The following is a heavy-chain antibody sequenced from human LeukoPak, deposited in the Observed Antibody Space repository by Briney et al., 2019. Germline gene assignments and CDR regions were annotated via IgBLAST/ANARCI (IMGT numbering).Heavy chain of an antibody. CDR2: IYTSGST. J-gene: IGHJ6*02. V-gene: IGHV4-4*07. D-gene: IGHD6-13*01. Sequence: SETLSLTCTVSGGSISSYYWSWIRQPAGKGLEWIGRIYTSGSTNYNPSLKSRVTMSVDTSKNQFSLKLSSVTAADTAVYYCAREVRAAAGTTYYYYYGMDVWGQGTTVTASS. CDR3: AREVRAAAGTTYYYYYGMDV. CDR1: GGSISSYY.